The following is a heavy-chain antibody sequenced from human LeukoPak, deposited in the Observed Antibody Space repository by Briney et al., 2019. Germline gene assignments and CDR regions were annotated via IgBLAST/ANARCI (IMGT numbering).Heavy chain of an antibody. Sequence: SETLSLTCTVSGGSISSYYWSWIRQPPGKGLEWIGYIYYSGSTNYNPSLKSRVTISVDMSKNQFSLKLSSVTAADTAVYYCARSPHFDWFQNWGQGTLVTVSS. CDR3: ARSPHFDWFQN. CDR1: GGSISSYY. CDR2: IYYSGST. J-gene: IGHJ5*02. D-gene: IGHD3-3*02. V-gene: IGHV4-59*01.